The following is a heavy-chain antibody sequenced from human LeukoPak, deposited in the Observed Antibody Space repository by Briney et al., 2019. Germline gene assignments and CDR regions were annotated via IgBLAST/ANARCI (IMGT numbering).Heavy chain of an antibody. D-gene: IGHD3-22*01. CDR3: ARDLAGDTMIVEGGYYFDY. CDR2: ISSSSSYI. V-gene: IGHV3-21*01. Sequence: GGSLRLSCAASGFAFSSYSMNWVCQAPGKGLEWVSSISSSSSYIYYADSVKGRFTISRDNAKNSLYLQMNSLRAEDTAVYYCARDLAGDTMIVEGGYYFDYWGQGTLVTVSS. J-gene: IGHJ4*02. CDR1: GFAFSSYS.